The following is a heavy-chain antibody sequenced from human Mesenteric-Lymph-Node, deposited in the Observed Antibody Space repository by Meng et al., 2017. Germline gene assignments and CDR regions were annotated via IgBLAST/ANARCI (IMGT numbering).Heavy chain of an antibody. CDR3: ARDTPGLLFDY. J-gene: IGHJ4*02. Sequence: EVQLVESGGGLVKPGWSLRLSCAASGFTFSSYTMNWVRRAPGKGLEWVSSISSSSSNYIYSADSVKGRFTISRDNAKNSLYLQMNSLRAEDTAVYYCARDTPGLLFDYWGQGTLVTVSS. CDR1: GFTFSSYT. D-gene: IGHD5-18*01. V-gene: IGHV3-21*01. CDR2: ISSSSSNYI.